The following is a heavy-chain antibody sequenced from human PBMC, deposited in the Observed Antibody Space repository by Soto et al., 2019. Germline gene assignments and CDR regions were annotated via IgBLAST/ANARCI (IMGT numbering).Heavy chain of an antibody. CDR2: INTDNGKT. J-gene: IGHJ6*03. CDR3: XXXXXXXXXXXNYYYYTDV. V-gene: IGHV1-3*04. CDR1: GYIFTSYA. Sequence: QVQLVQSGAEVKEPGASVMVSCKASGYIFTSYALHWVRQAPGQSLEWMGWINTDNGKTKYGQKFQGRVTITRDTSATTVYMEXXXXXXXXXXXXXXXXXXXXXXXXXNYYYYTDVWGKGTTVTVSS.